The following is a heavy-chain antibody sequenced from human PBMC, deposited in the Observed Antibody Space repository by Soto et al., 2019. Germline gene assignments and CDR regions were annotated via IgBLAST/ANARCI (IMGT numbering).Heavy chain of an antibody. CDR1: GFTFSSYA. V-gene: IGHV3-30-3*01. D-gene: IGHD4-17*01. Sequence: QVQLVESGGGVVQPGRSLRLSCAASGFTFSSYAMHWVRQAPGKGLEWVAVISYDGSNKYYADSVKGRFTISRDNSKNTLYLQMNSLRAEDTAVYYCARPTEYRYGDYHTGHAFDIWGQGTMVTVSS. CDR2: ISYDGSNK. CDR3: ARPTEYRYGDYHTGHAFDI. J-gene: IGHJ3*02.